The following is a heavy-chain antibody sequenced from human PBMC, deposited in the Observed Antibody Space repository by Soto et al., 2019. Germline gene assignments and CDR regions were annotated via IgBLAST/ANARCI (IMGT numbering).Heavy chain of an antibody. CDR2: ISSSSSYI. CDR3: ARDRLRTGYYSFDI. J-gene: IGHJ3*02. Sequence: EVQLVESGGGLVKPGGSLRLSCAASGFTFSSYSMNWVRQAPGKGLEWVSSISSSSSYIYYADSVKGRFTISRDNAKNSLYLQMNSLRAEDTAVYYCARDRLRTGYYSFDIWGQGTMVTVSS. D-gene: IGHD3-9*01. CDR1: GFTFSSYS. V-gene: IGHV3-21*01.